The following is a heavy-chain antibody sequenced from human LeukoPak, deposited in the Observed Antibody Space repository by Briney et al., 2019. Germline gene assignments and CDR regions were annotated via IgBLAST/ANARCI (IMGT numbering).Heavy chain of an antibody. J-gene: IGHJ5*02. Sequence: SETLSLTCAVYGGSFSGYYWSWIRQPPGKGLEWIGEINHSGSTNYNPSLKSRVTISVDTSKNQFSLKLSSVTAADTAVYYCATTPGIAAAGTGVGGWFDPWGQGTLVIVSS. V-gene: IGHV4-34*01. D-gene: IGHD6-13*01. CDR3: ATTPGIAAAGTGVGGWFDP. CDR1: GGSFSGYY. CDR2: INHSGST.